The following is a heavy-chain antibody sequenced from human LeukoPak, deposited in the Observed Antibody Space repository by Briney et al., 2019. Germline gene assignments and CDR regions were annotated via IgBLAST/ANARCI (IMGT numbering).Heavy chain of an antibody. D-gene: IGHD2-15*01. CDR2: INHSGST. Sequence: PSETLSLTCAVYGGSFSGCDWSWISQPPGKGLEWIGEINHSGSTNYSPSLKSRVTISVDTSKNHFSLKVRSVTAADTAVYYCARGHGGLGGMDVWGQGTTVTVSS. V-gene: IGHV4-34*01. J-gene: IGHJ6*02. CDR1: GGSFSGCD. CDR3: ARGHGGLGGMDV.